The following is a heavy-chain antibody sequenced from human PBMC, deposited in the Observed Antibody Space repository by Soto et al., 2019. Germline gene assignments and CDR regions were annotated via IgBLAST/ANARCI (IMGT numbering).Heavy chain of an antibody. Sequence: LRLSCAAFGFTISGKKYVAWVRQAPGKGLEWVSALYDLDGSFYAASVKGRFTTSSDSSKSTVYLQMNDLRPDDTAVYYCATWHEREHAYDVWGQGTTVTVSS. J-gene: IGHJ3*01. CDR3: ATWHEREHAYDV. CDR1: GFTISGKKY. V-gene: IGHV3-53*01. CDR2: LYDLDGS. D-gene: IGHD1-1*01.